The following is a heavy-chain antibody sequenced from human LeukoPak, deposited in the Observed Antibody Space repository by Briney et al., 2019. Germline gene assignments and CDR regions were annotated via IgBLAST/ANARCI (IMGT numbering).Heavy chain of an antibody. CDR2: IHDSGTT. D-gene: IGHD5-12*01. J-gene: IGHJ5*02. CDR1: GGSISGSY. CDR3: AIEHDGATYSNL. V-gene: IGHV4-59*01. Sequence: PSETLSLTCTVSGGSISGSYWNWIRQPPGKGLEWIGCIHDSGTTNYNPSLKSRVTISLHTSKNQFSLRLTSVTAADTAVLYCAIEHDGATYSNLWGQGTLVAVSS.